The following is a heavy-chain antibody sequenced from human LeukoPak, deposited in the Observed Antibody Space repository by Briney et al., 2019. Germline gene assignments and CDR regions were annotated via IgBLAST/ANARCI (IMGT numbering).Heavy chain of an antibody. V-gene: IGHV4-61*02. J-gene: IGHJ4*01. CDR1: GGSVTRGSSG. CDR2: IYTSGAT. Sequence: SETLSLTCTLSGGSVTRGSSGWTWLRQPVGKGLEWFGRIYTSGATQYNPSLKSRVTISMGASNNQFYLKLTSVTAADTAVYYCASGNYGAGSPVIRYWGHGTLVIVSS. CDR3: ASGNYGAGSPVIRY. D-gene: IGHD3-10*01.